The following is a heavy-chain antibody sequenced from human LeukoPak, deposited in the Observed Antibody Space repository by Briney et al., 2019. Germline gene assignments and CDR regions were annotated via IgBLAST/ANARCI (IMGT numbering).Heavy chain of an antibody. J-gene: IGHJ4*02. D-gene: IGHD2-2*02. Sequence: SETLSLTCAVYGGSFSGYHWSWIRQPPGKGLEWIGEINHSGSTNYNPSLKSRVTISVDTSKNQFSLKLSSVTAADTAVYYCARRYPPYDYWGQGTLVTVSS. CDR1: GGSFSGYH. CDR2: INHSGST. CDR3: ARRYPPYDY. V-gene: IGHV4-34*01.